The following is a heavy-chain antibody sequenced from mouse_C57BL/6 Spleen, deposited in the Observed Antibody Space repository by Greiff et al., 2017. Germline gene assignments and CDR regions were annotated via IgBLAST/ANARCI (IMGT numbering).Heavy chain of an antibody. CDR3: ERRGGRAWFAY. CDR2: INPYNGGT. J-gene: IGHJ3*01. V-gene: IGHV1-19*01. CDR1: GYTFTDYY. Sequence: VQLQQSGPVLVKPGASVKMSCKASGYTFTDYYMNWVKQSHGKSLDWIGVINPYNGGTSSNQKFKGKATLTVDKSYSTAYIELNNLTSVDSAVYYCERRGGRAWFAYWGQGTLVTVSA.